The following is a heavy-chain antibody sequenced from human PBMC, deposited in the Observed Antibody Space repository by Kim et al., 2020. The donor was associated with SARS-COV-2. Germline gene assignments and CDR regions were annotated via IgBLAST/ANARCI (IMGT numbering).Heavy chain of an antibody. V-gene: IGHV4-34*01. CDR2: INHSGST. CDR1: GGSFSGYY. CDR3: ARGGHSSGYYSPRRGMDV. D-gene: IGHD3-22*01. Sequence: SETLSLTCAVYGGSFSGYYWSWIRQPPGKGLEWIGEINHSGSTNYNPSLKSRVTISVDTSKNQFSLKLSSVTAADTAVYYCARGGHSSGYYSPRRGMDVWGQGTTVTVSS. J-gene: IGHJ6*02.